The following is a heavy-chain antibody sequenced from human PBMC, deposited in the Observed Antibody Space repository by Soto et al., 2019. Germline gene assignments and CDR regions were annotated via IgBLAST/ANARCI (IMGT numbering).Heavy chain of an antibody. J-gene: IGHJ3*02. CDR1: GGSISSYY. V-gene: IGHV4-59*01. CDR2: IYYSGST. Sequence: ETLSLTCTVSGGSISSYYWSWIRQPPGKGLEWIGYIYYSGSTNYNPSLKSRVTISVDTSKNQFSLKLSSVTAADTAVYYCARENVQLGIDAFDIWGQGTMVTVS. CDR3: ARENVQLGIDAFDI. D-gene: IGHD1-1*01.